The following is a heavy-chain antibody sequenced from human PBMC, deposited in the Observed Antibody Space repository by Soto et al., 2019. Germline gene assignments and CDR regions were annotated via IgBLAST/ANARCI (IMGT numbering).Heavy chain of an antibody. CDR2: ISGSGEMT. D-gene: IGHD1-1*01. V-gene: IGHV3-23*01. CDR3: ARSEMTYNWND. Sequence: EVQLLESGGDLVQPGGSVRLACAASGFTFRGDAMSWVRQAPGKGLEWVSSISGSGEMTHYAESVKGRFTISRDNSKNTLYLQMESLRAEDTALYYCARSEMTYNWNDWGQGILVTVSS. CDR1: GFTFRGDA. J-gene: IGHJ4*02.